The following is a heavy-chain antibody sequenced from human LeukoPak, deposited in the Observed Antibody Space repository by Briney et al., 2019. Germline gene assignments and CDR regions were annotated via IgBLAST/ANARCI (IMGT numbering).Heavy chain of an antibody. V-gene: IGHV4-59*01. CDR3: ARGSGGAMDY. CDR2: IYYSGST. J-gene: IGHJ4*02. D-gene: IGHD3-16*01. CDR1: GGSFSGYY. Sequence: SETLSLTCAVYGGSFSGYYWSWIRQPPGKGLEWIGYIYYSGSTNYNPSLKSRVTISVDTSKNQFSLKLSSVTAADTAVYYCARGSGGAMDYWGQGTLVTVSS.